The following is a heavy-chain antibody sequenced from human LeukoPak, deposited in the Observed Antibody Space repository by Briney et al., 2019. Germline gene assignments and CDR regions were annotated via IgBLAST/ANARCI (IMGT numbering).Heavy chain of an antibody. CDR1: GGSFSGYY. CDR3: ARSSGSFTSFDY. D-gene: IGHD3-22*01. V-gene: IGHV4-34*01. CDR2: INHSGST. Sequence: SETLSLTCAVYGGSFSGYYWSWIRQPPGKGLEWIGEINHSGSTNYNPSLKSRVTISVDTSKNQFSLKLSSVTAADTALYYCARSSGSFTSFDYWGQGTLVTVSS. J-gene: IGHJ4*02.